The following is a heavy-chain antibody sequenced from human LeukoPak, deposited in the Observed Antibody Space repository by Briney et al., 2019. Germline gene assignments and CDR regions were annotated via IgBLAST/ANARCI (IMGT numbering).Heavy chain of an antibody. D-gene: IGHD7-27*01. CDR2: MYPNSGNT. V-gene: IGHV1-8*01. J-gene: IGHJ4*02. CDR1: GYTFTSHH. Sequence: ASVKVSCKASGYTFTSHHINWVRQAAGQGLEWMGWMYPNSGNTAYAQKFRGRVTMTWDTSINTAYMELDSLRSEDTAVYYCARGRPTNLGGIYWGQGSLVTVSP. CDR3: ARGRPTNLGGIY.